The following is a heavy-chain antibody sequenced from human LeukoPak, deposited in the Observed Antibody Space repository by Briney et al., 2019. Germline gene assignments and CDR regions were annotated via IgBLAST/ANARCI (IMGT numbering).Heavy chain of an antibody. Sequence: PGGSLGLSCAASGFTFSSYGMNWVRRAPGKGLEWVSYIADDSTATYYPDSVKGRFTISRDNSKNTLSLLMNSLRAEDTAVYYCARGSFGTHWYFDLWGRGTLVTVSS. CDR1: GFTFSSYG. J-gene: IGHJ2*01. CDR3: ARGSFGTHWYFDL. CDR2: IADDSTAT. D-gene: IGHD3-10*01. V-gene: IGHV3-23*01.